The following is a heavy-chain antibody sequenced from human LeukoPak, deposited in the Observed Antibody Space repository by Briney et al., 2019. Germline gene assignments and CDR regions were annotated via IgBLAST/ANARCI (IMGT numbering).Heavy chain of an antibody. J-gene: IGHJ4*02. CDR3: AKAGFFGAVEMATTYGPDY. D-gene: IGHD5-24*01. CDR2: ISDSGDIT. V-gene: IGHV3-23*01. Sequence: GGSLRLSCAASGFAFSNQAMGWVRQASGKGLGWVSVISDSGDITYYADSVKGRFTISRDNSKNTLFLQMNSLRAEDTAVYYCAKAGFFGAVEMATTYGPDYWGQGTLVTVSS. CDR1: GFAFSNQA.